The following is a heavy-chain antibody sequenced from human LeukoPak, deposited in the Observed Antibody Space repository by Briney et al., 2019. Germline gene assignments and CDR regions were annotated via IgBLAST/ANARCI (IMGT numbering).Heavy chain of an antibody. CDR1: GGSFSGYY. V-gene: IGHV4-34*01. J-gene: IGHJ5*01. D-gene: IGHD3-22*01. CDR3: ARGGLTYYYDSSGYYLPEWWFDS. CDR2: INHSGST. Sequence: PSETLSLTCAVYGGSFSGYYWSWIRQPPGKGLEWIGEINHSGSTNYNPSLKSRVTISVDTSKNQFSLKLSSVTAADTAVYYCARGGLTYYYDSSGYYLPEWWFDSWGQGTLVTVSS.